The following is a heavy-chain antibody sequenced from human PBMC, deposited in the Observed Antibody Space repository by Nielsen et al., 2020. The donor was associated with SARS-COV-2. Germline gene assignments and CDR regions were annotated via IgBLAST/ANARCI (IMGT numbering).Heavy chain of an antibody. D-gene: IGHD3-22*01. J-gene: IGHJ4*02. CDR2: IYYSGST. Sequence: SETLSLTCTVSGGSISTYYWNWIRQPPGKGLEWIGYIYYSGSTNYNPSLKSRVTIAVDTSKNQFSMKLSSVTAADTAVYYCARVGSSCYFRPYFHYWGQGTLVTVSS. CDR1: GGSISTYY. CDR3: ARVGSSCYFRPYFHY. V-gene: IGHV4-59*01.